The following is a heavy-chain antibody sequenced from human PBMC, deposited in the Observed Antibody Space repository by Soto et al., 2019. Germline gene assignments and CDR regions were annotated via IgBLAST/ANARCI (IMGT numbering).Heavy chain of an antibody. CDR3: ARMGIAAAVMLPDY. Sequence: SETLSLTCTVSGGSIISYYWSWIRQPPGKGLEWIGEINHSGSTNYNPSLKSRVTISVDTSKNQFSLKLSSVTAADTAVYYCARMGIAAAVMLPDYWGQGTLVTVSS. J-gene: IGHJ4*02. CDR2: INHSGST. V-gene: IGHV4-34*01. CDR1: GGSIISYY. D-gene: IGHD6-13*01.